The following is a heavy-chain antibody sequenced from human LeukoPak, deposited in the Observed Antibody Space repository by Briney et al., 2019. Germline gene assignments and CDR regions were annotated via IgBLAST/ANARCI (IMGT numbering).Heavy chain of an antibody. CDR1: GFTFSSYS. CDR3: ARDIGGAAVAGTCAFDI. J-gene: IGHJ3*02. Sequence: GGSLRLSCAASGFTFSSYSMNWVRQAPGKGLEWVSSISSSSSYIYYADSVKGRFTISRGNAKNSLYLQMNSLRAEDTAVYYCARDIGGAAVAGTCAFDIWGQGTMVTVSS. D-gene: IGHD6-19*01. CDR2: ISSSSSYI. V-gene: IGHV3-21*01.